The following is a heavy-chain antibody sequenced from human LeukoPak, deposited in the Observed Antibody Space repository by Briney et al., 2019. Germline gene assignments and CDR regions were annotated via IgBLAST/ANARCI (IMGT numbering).Heavy chain of an antibody. CDR3: ARGGVSSSWYSGY. V-gene: IGHV1-2*02. CDR2: INPNSGGT. CDR1: GYTFTGYY. J-gene: IGHJ4*02. D-gene: IGHD6-13*01. Sequence: VASVKVSCKASGYTFTGYYMHWVRQAPGRGLEWMGWINPNSGGTNYAQKFQGRVTMTRDTSISTAYMELSRLRSDDTAVNYCARGGVSSSWYSGYWGQGTLVTVSS.